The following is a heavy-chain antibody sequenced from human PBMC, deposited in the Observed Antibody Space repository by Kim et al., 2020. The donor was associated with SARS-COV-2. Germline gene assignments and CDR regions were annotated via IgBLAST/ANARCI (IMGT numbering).Heavy chain of an antibody. CDR1: GGTFSSYA. V-gene: IGHV1-69*13. CDR3: ARGELTGGWYARPDQTPWVY. Sequence: SVKVSCKASGGTFSSYAISWVRQAPGQGLEWMGGIIPIFGTANYAQKFQGRVTITADESTSTAYMELSSLRSEDTAVYYCARGELTGGWYARPDQTPWVYWGQGTLVTVSS. D-gene: IGHD6-19*01. CDR2: IIPIFGTA. J-gene: IGHJ4*02.